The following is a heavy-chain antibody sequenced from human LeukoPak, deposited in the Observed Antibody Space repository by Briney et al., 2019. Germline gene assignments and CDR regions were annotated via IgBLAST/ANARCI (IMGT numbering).Heavy chain of an antibody. CDR2: IKSKTHGGTT. D-gene: IGHD3-9*01. J-gene: IGHJ4*02. CDR3: TTWNYDILTGYSI. CDR1: GFSFKNVW. Sequence: GGSLRLSCAASGFSFKNVWMSWVRQAPGKGLEWVGRIKSKTHGGTTDYAAAVKGRFTISRDDSKSTLYLQMNSLETEDSALYYCTTWNYDILTGYSIWGQGTLVTVSS. V-gene: IGHV3-15*01.